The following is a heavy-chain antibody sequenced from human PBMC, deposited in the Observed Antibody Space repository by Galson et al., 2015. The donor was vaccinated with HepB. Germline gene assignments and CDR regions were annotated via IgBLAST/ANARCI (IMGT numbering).Heavy chain of an antibody. CDR1: GYTLTELS. CDR2: FDPEDGEA. V-gene: IGHV1-24*01. J-gene: IGHJ4*02. D-gene: IGHD2-15*01. CDR3: ATSPPDMVGHIYYFDY. Sequence: SVKVSCKVSGYTLTELSMHWVRQAPGKGLEWMGGFDPEDGEAIYAQKFQGRVTMTEDTSTDTAYMELSSLRSEDTAVYYCATSPPDMVGHIYYFDYWGQGTLVTVSS.